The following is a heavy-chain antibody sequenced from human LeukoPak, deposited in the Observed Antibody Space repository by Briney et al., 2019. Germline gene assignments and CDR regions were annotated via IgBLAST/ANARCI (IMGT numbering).Heavy chain of an antibody. D-gene: IGHD3-10*01. CDR3: AREKRITMVRGVINWFDP. J-gene: IGHJ5*02. V-gene: IGHV4-34*01. CDR1: GGSFSGYY. CDR2: INHSGST. Sequence: KPSETLSPTCAVYGGSFSGYYWSWIRQPPGKGLEWIGEINHSGSTNYNPSLKSRVTISVDTSKNQFSLKLSSVTAADTAVYYCAREKRITMVRGVINWFDPWGQGTLVTVSS.